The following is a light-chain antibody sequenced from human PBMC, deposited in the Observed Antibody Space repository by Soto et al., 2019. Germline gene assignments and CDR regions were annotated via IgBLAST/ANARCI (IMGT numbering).Light chain of an antibody. CDR1: RGFGTG. V-gene: IGKV1-5*03. Sequence: DIQMTQSPSTLSASVGDRVTITCRPIRGFGTGLAWYQQKPGKAPKLLIYKASILESGVPSRFSGRGSETEFTLSINSLQPDDFATYYCQQFDSYSSTFGQGTRLEIK. CDR2: KAS. CDR3: QQFDSYSST. J-gene: IGKJ2*01.